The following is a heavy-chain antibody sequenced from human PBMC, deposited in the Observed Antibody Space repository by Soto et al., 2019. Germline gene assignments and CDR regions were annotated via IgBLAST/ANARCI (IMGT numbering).Heavy chain of an antibody. V-gene: IGHV3-23*01. D-gene: IGHD3-10*01. CDR1: GFTFSDFA. J-gene: IGHJ6*02. CDR3: AAPRDEYGSGVSWFTYGMDI. Sequence: VGSLRLSCLASGFTFSDFAMTWVRHVPGRGLEWVASLDGAGGSTYYAESVRGRFSISRDNSQNTLFLQMKRLTVDDTAIYYCAAPRDEYGSGVSWFTYGMDIWGQGTTVTVSS. CDR2: LDGAGGST.